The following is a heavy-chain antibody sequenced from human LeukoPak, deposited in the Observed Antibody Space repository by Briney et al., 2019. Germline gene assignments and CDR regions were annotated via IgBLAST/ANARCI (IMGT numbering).Heavy chain of an antibody. D-gene: IGHD3-22*01. CDR1: GFTFSNFA. Sequence: GGSLRLSCAASGFTFSNFAMSWVRQAPGKGLEWVSAISGSGGSTCYADSVKGRFTISRDSFKNTLYLQMNSLRAEDTAVYYCAKETFYYDSSGYYYGGYYFDYWGQGTLVTVSS. V-gene: IGHV3-23*01. CDR2: ISGSGGST. J-gene: IGHJ4*02. CDR3: AKETFYYDSSGYYYGGYYFDY.